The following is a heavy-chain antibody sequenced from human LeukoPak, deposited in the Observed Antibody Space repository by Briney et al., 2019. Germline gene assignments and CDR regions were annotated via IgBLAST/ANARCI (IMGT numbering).Heavy chain of an antibody. D-gene: IGHD3-3*01. CDR3: ARGFLTIFGVVILDY. CDR2: FDPEDGET. Sequence: ASVKVSCKVSGYTLTELSMHWVRQAPGKGLEWMGGFDPEDGETIYAQKFQGRVTMTRDTSISTAYMELSRLRSDDTAVYYCARGFLTIFGVVILDYWGQGTLVTVSS. CDR1: GYTLTELS. J-gene: IGHJ4*02. V-gene: IGHV1-24*01.